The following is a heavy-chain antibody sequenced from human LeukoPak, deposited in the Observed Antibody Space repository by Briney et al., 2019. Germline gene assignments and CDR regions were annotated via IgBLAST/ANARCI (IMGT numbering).Heavy chain of an antibody. CDR3: ARQLCSGGSCYSENWFDP. CDR2: IYPGDSDT. CDR1: GYSFTSYW. Sequence: GESLKISCKGSGYSFTSYWIGWVRQMPGKGLEWMGIIYPGDSDTRYSPSFQGQVTISADKSISTAYLQWSSLKASDTAMYYCARQLCSGGSCYSENWFDPWGQGTLVTVSP. V-gene: IGHV5-51*01. J-gene: IGHJ5*02. D-gene: IGHD2-15*01.